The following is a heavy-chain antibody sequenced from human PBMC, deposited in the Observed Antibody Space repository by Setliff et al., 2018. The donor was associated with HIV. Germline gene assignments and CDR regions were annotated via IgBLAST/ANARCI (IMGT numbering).Heavy chain of an antibody. J-gene: IGHJ6*03. Sequence: SETLSLTCAVYGGSFSGYYWTWIRQPPGKGLEWIGEINRSGSTNYNPSLKSRLTIIVDTSKNQFSLKLNSVTAADTAVYYCGSIMVGGAMSYSYYYMDVWGKGTTVTVSS. V-gene: IGHV4-34*01. D-gene: IGHD3-16*01. CDR3: GSIMVGGAMSYSYYYMDV. CDR1: GGSFSGYY. CDR2: INRSGST.